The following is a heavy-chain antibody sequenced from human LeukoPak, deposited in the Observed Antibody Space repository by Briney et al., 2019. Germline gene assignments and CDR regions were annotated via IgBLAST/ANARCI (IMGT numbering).Heavy chain of an antibody. CDR2: INAGNGNT. Sequence: ASVKVSCKASGYTFTSYAMHWVRQAPGQRLEWMGWINAGNGNTKYSQKFQGRVTITRDTSTSTAYMELRSLRSDDTAVYYCARDKGRGVINAFDIRGQGTMVTVSS. V-gene: IGHV1-3*01. J-gene: IGHJ3*02. CDR1: GYTFTSYA. D-gene: IGHD3-10*01. CDR3: ARDKGRGVINAFDI.